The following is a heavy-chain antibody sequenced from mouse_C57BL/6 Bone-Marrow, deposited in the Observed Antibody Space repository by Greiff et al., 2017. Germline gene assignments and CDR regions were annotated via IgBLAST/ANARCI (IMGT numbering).Heavy chain of an antibody. J-gene: IGHJ3*01. V-gene: IGHV1-55*01. CDR2: IYPGSGST. D-gene: IGHD2-3*01. Sequence: QVQLQQPGAELVKPGASVQMSCKASGYTFTSYWITWVKQRPGQGLAWIGDIYPGSGSTNYNEKFKSKATLTVDTSSSTAYMQLSIRRSEDSAVYYCARLGYYTWFAYWGQGTLVTVSA. CDR3: ARLGYYTWFAY. CDR1: GYTFTSYW.